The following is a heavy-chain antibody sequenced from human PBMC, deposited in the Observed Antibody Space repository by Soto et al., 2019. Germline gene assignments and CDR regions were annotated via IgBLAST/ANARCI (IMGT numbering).Heavy chain of an antibody. Sequence: SETLSLTCAVYGGSFSGYYWSWIRQPPGKGLEWIGEINHSGSTNYNPSLKSRVTISVDTSKNQFSLKLSSVTAADTAVYYCARGYSVGYWGQGTLVTVSS. CDR3: ARGYSVGY. J-gene: IGHJ4*02. CDR1: GGSFSGYY. D-gene: IGHD1-26*01. V-gene: IGHV4-34*01. CDR2: INHSGST.